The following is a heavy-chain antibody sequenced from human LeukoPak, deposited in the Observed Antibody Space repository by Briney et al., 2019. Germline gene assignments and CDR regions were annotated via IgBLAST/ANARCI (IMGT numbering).Heavy chain of an antibody. D-gene: IGHD4/OR15-4a*01. CDR1: GYTFTSYS. V-gene: IGHV1-46*01. J-gene: IGHJ3*02. CDR2: ISPSGDTT. Sequence: ASVTVSFKASGYTFTSYSMHWVRRAPGQGLEWMGTISPSGDTTNYAQSFRGKVTMTRDTSTSTLYMELTSLTSDDTAVYYCARGKPIRARGDFDIWGQGTMVTVSS. CDR3: ARGKPIRARGDFDI.